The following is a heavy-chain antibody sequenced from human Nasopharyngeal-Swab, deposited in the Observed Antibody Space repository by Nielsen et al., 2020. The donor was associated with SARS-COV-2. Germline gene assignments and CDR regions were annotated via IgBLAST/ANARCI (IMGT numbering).Heavy chain of an antibody. Sequence: GGSLRLSCAASGFTFSSYGMHWVRQAPGKGLEWVAVIWYDGSNKYYADSVKGRFTISRDNSKNTLYLQMNSRRAEDTAVYYCARGFGGDYVWGSYRTTYYYGMDVWGQGTTVTVSS. V-gene: IGHV3-33*01. J-gene: IGHJ6*02. CDR2: IWYDGSNK. CDR1: GFTFSSYG. CDR3: ARGFGGDYVWGSYRTTYYYGMDV. D-gene: IGHD3-16*02.